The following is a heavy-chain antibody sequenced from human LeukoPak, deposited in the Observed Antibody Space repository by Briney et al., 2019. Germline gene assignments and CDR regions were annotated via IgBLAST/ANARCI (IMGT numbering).Heavy chain of an antibody. D-gene: IGHD6-6*01. J-gene: IGHJ3*02. CDR3: ASAVNPYSSSSGPHAFDI. CDR1: GYTFTGYY. Sequence: ASVKVSCKASGYTFTGYYMHWVRQVPGQGLEWMGWINPNSGGTNYAQKFQGRVTMTRDTSISTAYMELSRLRSDDTAVYYCASAVNPYSSSSGPHAFDIWGQGTMVTVSS. CDR2: INPNSGGT. V-gene: IGHV1-2*02.